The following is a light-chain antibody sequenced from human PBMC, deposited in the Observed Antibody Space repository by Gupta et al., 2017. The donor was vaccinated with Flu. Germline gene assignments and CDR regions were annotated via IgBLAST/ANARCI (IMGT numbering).Light chain of an antibody. Sequence: ITISCTGTSSDVGGYNFVSWYQQHPGKGPKLIIYEVTNRPSGVSNRFSASKSGNTASLTISGLQAEDEADYYCSSYTTSSPLRVFGGGTQVTVL. J-gene: IGLJ3*02. CDR2: EVT. CDR3: SSYTTSSPLRV. CDR1: SSDVGGYNF. V-gene: IGLV2-14*01.